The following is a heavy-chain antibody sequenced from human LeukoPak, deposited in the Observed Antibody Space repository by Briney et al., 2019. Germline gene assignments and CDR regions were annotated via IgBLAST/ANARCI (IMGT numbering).Heavy chain of an antibody. D-gene: IGHD3-22*01. Sequence: SETLSLTCTVSGYSISSGYYWGWIRQPPGKGLEWIGSIYHSGSTYYNPSLKSRVTISVDTSKNQFSLKLSSVIAADTAVYYCARSPLRVYDSSGYYLYFDYWGQGTLVTVSS. CDR1: GYSISSGYY. J-gene: IGHJ4*02. CDR3: ARSPLRVYDSSGYYLYFDY. V-gene: IGHV4-38-2*02. CDR2: IYHSGST.